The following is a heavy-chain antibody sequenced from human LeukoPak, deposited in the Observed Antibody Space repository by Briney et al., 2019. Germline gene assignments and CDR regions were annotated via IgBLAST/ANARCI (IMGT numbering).Heavy chain of an antibody. D-gene: IGHD4-17*01. J-gene: IGHJ4*02. CDR2: INWNGGST. CDR1: GFTFDDYG. CDR3: AKNGGIYGDYYYFDY. V-gene: IGHV3-20*04. Sequence: GGSLRLSCAASGFTFDDYGMSWVRQAPGKGLEWVSGINWNGGSTGYADSVKGRFTISRDNAKNSLYLQMNSLRAEDTALYYCAKNGGIYGDYYYFDYWGQGTLVTVSS.